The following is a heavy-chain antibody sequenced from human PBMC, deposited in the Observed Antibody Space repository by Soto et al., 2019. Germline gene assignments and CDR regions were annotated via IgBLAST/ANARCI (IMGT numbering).Heavy chain of an antibody. J-gene: IGHJ3*02. V-gene: IGHV1-2*04. CDR3: ARVRTIFGVDDAFDI. D-gene: IGHD3-3*01. CDR1: GDTLTELA. CDR2: INPKGGGT. Sequence: GASVKVSCKVPGDTLTELAMHWVRQAPGKGLEWMGWINPKGGGTNYAQKFQGWVTMTRDTSISTAYMELSRLRSDDTAVYYCARVRTIFGVDDAFDIWGQGTMVTVSS.